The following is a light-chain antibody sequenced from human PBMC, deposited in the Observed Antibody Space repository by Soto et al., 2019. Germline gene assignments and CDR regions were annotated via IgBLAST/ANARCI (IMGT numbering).Light chain of an antibody. CDR1: QSISSW. J-gene: IGKJ1*01. CDR3: QQYNRYPWT. Sequence: DIQMTQSPSTLSASVVDRVTITCRASQSISSWLAWYQQKPGKAPKLLIYKASSLESGVQSRFSVSGSGTEFTLTNSSRQPDDLAQSYGQQYNRYPWTVRKGTKVEIK. V-gene: IGKV1-5*03. CDR2: KAS.